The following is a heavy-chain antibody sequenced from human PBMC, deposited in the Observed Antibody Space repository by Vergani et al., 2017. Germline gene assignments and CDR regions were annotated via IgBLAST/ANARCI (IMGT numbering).Heavy chain of an antibody. CDR2: IYYSGST. Sequence: QLQLQESGPGLVKPSATLSLTCSVSGASIRSSNYYWGWIRQPPGKGLEWIASIYYSGSTYYNPSLKSRVTISVDTSKNQFSLKLSSETAADTAVYFCARHSTVEWLVRLGWIDPWGRGILVTVSS. D-gene: IGHD6-19*01. CDR3: ARHSTVEWLVRLGWIDP. CDR1: GASIRSSNYY. J-gene: IGHJ5*02. V-gene: IGHV4-39*01.